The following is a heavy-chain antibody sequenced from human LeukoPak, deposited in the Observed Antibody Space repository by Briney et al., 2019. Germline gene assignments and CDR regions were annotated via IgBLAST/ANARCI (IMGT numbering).Heavy chain of an antibody. CDR2: ISGSGGST. CDR1: GFTFSSYA. J-gene: IGHJ4*02. Sequence: GGSLRLSCAASGFTFSSYAMSWVRQAPGKGLEWVSAISGSGGSTYYADSVKGRFTISRENSKNTLYLQMNSLRAEDTAVYYCATTPRYCSSTSCQNNNDYWGEGTLATVSS. D-gene: IGHD2-2*01. CDR3: ATTPRYCSSTSCQNNNDY. V-gene: IGHV3-23*01.